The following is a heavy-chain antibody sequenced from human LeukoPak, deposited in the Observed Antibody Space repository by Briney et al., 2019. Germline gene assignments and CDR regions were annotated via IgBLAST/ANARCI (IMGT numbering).Heavy chain of an antibody. Sequence: SETLSLTCTVSDGAIGSYYWTWVRQPADKGFEWIGHVYSDGTTNYNPSLKSRLTMSIDKAKNKFSLKVNSVTAADTAVYYCARVVSGGTFDSWGQGTLVAVSS. CDR2: VYSDGTT. CDR3: ARVVSGGTFDS. CDR1: DGAIGSYY. V-gene: IGHV4-4*07. J-gene: IGHJ5*01. D-gene: IGHD5/OR15-5a*01.